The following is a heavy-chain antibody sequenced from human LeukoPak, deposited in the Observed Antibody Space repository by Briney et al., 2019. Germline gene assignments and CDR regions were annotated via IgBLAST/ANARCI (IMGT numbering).Heavy chain of an antibody. CDR3: ARVSNYYDSSDLIFDAFDI. J-gene: IGHJ3*02. CDR1: GFTFSSYS. D-gene: IGHD3-22*01. CDR2: ISSSSSYI. V-gene: IGHV3-21*01. Sequence: GGSLRLSCAASGFTFSSYSMNWVRQAPGKGLEWVSSISSSSSYIYYADSVKGRFTISRDNAKNSLYPQMNSLRAEDTAVYYCARVSNYYDSSDLIFDAFDIWGQGTMVTVSS.